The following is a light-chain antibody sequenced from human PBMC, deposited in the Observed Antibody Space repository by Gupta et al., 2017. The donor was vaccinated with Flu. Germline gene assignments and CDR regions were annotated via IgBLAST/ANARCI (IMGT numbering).Light chain of an antibody. CDR2: DAS. V-gene: IGKV1-33*01. CDR1: QDISNF. CDR3: QQYASVPPT. Sequence: DIQMTQSPSSLSASVGDRVTITCQASQDISNFLNWYHQKPGKAPNLLIYDASKLEIGVPSRFSGSGSGTDFSFTISSRQPEDVGTYYCQQYASVPPTFGPGTKVEVK. J-gene: IGKJ3*01.